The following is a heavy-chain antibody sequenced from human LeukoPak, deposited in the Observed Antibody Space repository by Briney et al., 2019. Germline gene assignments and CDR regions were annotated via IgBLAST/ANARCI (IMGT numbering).Heavy chain of an antibody. V-gene: IGHV4-38-2*01. D-gene: IGHD2-15*01. CDR1: GYSISSGYY. Sequence: PSETLSLTCAVSGYSISSGYYWGWIRQPPGKGLEWIGSIYHSGSTYYNPSLKSRVTISVDTSKNQFSLKLSSVTAADTAVYYCARETCSGGSCFQFDFWGQGTLVTVSS. CDR3: ARETCSGGSCFQFDF. J-gene: IGHJ4*02. CDR2: IYHSGST.